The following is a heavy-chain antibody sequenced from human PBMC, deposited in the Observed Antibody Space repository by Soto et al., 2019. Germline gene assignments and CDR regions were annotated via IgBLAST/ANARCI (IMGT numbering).Heavy chain of an antibody. CDR1: GFTFSTYI. CDR2: ISSSSTYI. D-gene: IGHD2-2*01. V-gene: IGHV3-21*01. CDR3: ARGGYCSSTSCPLRPFDY. J-gene: IGHJ4*02. Sequence: EVQLVESGGGLVKPGGSLRLSCAASGFTFSTYIMNWVRQAPGKGLEWVSSISSSSTYIYYADSVKGRFTISRDNAKNSLYLQMNSLRAEDTAVYYCARGGYCSSTSCPLRPFDYWGQETLVTVSS.